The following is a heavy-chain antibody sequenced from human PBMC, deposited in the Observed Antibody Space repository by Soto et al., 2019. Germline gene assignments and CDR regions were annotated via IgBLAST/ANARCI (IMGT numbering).Heavy chain of an antibody. Sequence: AASVKVSCKASGYTFTSYAMHWVRQAPGQRLEWMGWINAGNGNTKYSQKFQGRVTITRDTSASTAYMELSSLRSEDTAVYYCARGLGLYYFDYWGQGTLVTASS. V-gene: IGHV1-3*01. D-gene: IGHD1-26*01. CDR2: INAGNGNT. CDR3: ARGLGLYYFDY. J-gene: IGHJ4*02. CDR1: GYTFTSYA.